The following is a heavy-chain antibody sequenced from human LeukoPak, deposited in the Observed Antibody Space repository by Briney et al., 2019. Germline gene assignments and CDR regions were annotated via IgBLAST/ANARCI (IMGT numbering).Heavy chain of an antibody. CDR2: ISGSGSST. D-gene: IGHD3-3*01. CDR1: GFTFSSYA. J-gene: IGHJ5*02. CDR3: AKAIYDFWSGPNWFDP. V-gene: IGHV3-23*01. Sequence: GGSLRLSCAASGFTFSSYAMSWVRQAPGKGLEWVSAISGSGSSTYYADSVKGRFTISRDNSKNTLYLQMNSLRAEDTAVYYCAKAIYDFWSGPNWFDPWGQGTLVTVSS.